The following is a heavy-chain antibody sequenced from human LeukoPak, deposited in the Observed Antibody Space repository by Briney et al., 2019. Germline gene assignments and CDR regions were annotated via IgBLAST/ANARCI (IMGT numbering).Heavy chain of an antibody. CDR3: AKDPYSSSWYYFDY. V-gene: IGHV3-23*01. J-gene: IGHJ4*02. Sequence: GGSLRLSCAASGFTFSSYAMSWVRQAPGKGLEWVSAISGSGGSTYYADSVKGRFTITRDNSKNTLYLQMNSLRAEDTAVYYCAKDPYSSSWYYFDYWGQGTLVTVSS. CDR1: GFTFSSYA. CDR2: ISGSGGST. D-gene: IGHD6-13*01.